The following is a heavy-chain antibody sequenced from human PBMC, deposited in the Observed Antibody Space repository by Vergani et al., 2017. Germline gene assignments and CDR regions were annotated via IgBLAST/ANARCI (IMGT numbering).Heavy chain of an antibody. CDR3: AKDNSGYSYGRPTDY. Sequence: QVQLVESGGGVVQPGGSLRLSCAASGFTFSSYGMHWVRPAPGKGLEWVAFIRYDGSNKYYADSVKGRFTISRDNSKNTLYLQMNSLRAEDTAVYYCAKDNSGYSYGRPTDYWGQGTLVTVSS. CDR1: GFTFSSYG. V-gene: IGHV3-30*02. CDR2: IRYDGSNK. J-gene: IGHJ4*02. D-gene: IGHD5-18*01.